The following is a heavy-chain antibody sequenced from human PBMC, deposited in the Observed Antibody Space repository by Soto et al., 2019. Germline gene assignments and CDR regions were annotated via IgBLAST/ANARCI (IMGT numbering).Heavy chain of an antibody. J-gene: IGHJ6*02. CDR3: ARGIGELYYYYGMDV. CDR2: MNPNSGNT. CDR1: GYTFTSYD. V-gene: IGHV1-8*01. D-gene: IGHD1-26*01. Sequence: ASVKVSCKASGYTFTSYDIKWVRQATGQGLEWMGWMNPNSGNTGYAQKFQGRVTMTRNTSISTAYMELSSLRSEDTAVYYCARGIGELYYYYGMDVWGQGTTVTVSS.